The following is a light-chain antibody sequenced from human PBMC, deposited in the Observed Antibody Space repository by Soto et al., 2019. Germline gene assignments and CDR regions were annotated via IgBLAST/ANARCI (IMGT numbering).Light chain of an antibody. CDR3: QQYDNLLFT. V-gene: IGKV1-33*01. J-gene: IGKJ4*01. Sequence: DIQMSQSPSSLSASVGDRVTITCQASQDISNYLNWYQHKPGKPPKLLIYDASNLETGVPSRFSGSKSGTAFTFTITSLQPEDIATYYCQQYDNLLFTFGGGTKV. CDR2: DAS. CDR1: QDISNY.